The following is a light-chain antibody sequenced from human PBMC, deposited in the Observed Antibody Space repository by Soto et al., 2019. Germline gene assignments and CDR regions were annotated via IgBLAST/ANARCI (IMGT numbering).Light chain of an antibody. V-gene: IGKV3-20*01. CDR1: QSVSRDY. CDR3: QQYGSSPLT. J-gene: IGKJ4*01. CDR2: GAS. Sequence: EIVLTQSPGTLSLSPGERATLSCRASQSVSRDYLAWYQQKPGQAPRLLIYGASSRATGIPDRFSGSGSGTDFTLTISRLEPEDFAVYSCQQYGSSPLTFDGGTKVEIK.